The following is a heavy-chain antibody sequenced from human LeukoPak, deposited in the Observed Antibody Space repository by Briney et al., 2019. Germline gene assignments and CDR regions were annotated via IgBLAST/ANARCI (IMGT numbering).Heavy chain of an antibody. CDR2: ISSNGGST. Sequence: GRSLRLSCAASGFTFSTYAMSWVPQAPGKGLEYGSAISSNGGSTYYADSVKGRFTISRDNSKNTLYLQMSSLRSEDTAVYYCVKDGSGSYYTYYFDYWGQGTLVTVSS. D-gene: IGHD3-10*01. CDR3: VKDGSGSYYTYYFDY. J-gene: IGHJ4*02. CDR1: GFTFSTYA. V-gene: IGHV3-64D*06.